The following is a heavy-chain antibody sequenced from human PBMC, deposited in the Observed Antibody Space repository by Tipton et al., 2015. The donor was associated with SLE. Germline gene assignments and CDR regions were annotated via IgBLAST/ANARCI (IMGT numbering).Heavy chain of an antibody. Sequence: TLSLTCAVYGGSFSGYYWSWIRQPPGKGLEWIGSMYYSGSTYYNPSLKSRVTISVDTSKNQFSLKLSSVTAADTAVYYCARGAGVGATRAFDIWGQGTMVTVSS. D-gene: IGHD1-26*01. CDR3: ARGAGVGATRAFDI. V-gene: IGHV4-34*01. CDR2: MYYSGST. J-gene: IGHJ3*02. CDR1: GGSFSGYY.